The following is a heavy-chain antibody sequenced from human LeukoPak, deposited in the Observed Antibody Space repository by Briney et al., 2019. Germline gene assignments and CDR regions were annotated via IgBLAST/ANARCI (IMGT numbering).Heavy chain of an antibody. CDR2: ISSSSTI. Sequence: PGGSLRLSCAASGFTFSSYSMNWVRQAPGKGLEWVSYISSSSTIYYADSVKGRFTISRDNAKNSLYLQMNSLRDEDTAVYYCVRVERIENAFDIWGQGTMVTVSS. J-gene: IGHJ3*02. V-gene: IGHV3-48*02. D-gene: IGHD2-21*01. CDR3: VRVERIENAFDI. CDR1: GFTFSSYS.